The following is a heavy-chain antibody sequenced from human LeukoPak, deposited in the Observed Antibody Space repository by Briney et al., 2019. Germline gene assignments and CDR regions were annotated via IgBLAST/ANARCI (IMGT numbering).Heavy chain of an antibody. CDR3: ARVGDIVVVPYH. D-gene: IGHD2-2*01. CDR2: INPNSGGT. CDR1: GYTFTGYY. V-gene: IGHV1-2*02. J-gene: IGHJ4*02. Sequence: ASVKVSFKASGYTFTGYYMHWVRQAPGQGLEWMGWINPNSGGTNYAQKFQGRVTMTRDTSISTAYMELSRLRSDDTAVYYCARVGDIVVVPYHWGQGTLVTVSS.